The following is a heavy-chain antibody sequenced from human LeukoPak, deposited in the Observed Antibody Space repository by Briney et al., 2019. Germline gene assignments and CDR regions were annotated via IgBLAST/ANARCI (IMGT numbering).Heavy chain of an antibody. CDR1: GGTFSSYA. V-gene: IGHV1-46*01. CDR2: INPSGGST. D-gene: IGHD2-8*01. CDR3: ARDLSGYCTNGVCYQL. J-gene: IGHJ4*02. Sequence: ASVKVSCKASGGTFSSYAISWVRQAPGQGLEWMGIINPSGGSTSYAQKFQGRVTMTRDTSTSTVYMELSSLRSEDTAVYYCARDLSGYCTNGVCYQLWGQGTLVTVSS.